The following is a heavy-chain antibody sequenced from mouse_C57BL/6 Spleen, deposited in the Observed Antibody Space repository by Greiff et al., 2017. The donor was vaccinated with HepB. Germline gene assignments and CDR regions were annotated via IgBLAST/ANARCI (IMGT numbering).Heavy chain of an antibody. V-gene: IGHV1-66*01. CDR1: GYSFTSYY. Sequence: QVQLQQSGPELVKPGASVKISCKASGYSFTSYYIHWVKQRPGQGLEWIGWIYPGSGNTKYNEKFKGKATLTANTSSSTAYMQLSSLTSEDSAVYYCARSRLSGAFAYWGQGTLVTVSA. J-gene: IGHJ3*01. CDR3: ARSRLSGAFAY. CDR2: IYPGSGNT. D-gene: IGHD3-2*02.